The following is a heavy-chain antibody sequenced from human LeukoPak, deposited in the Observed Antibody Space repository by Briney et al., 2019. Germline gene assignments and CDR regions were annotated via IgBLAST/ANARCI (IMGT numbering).Heavy chain of an antibody. Sequence: PSETLSLTCTVSGGSINSSNYYWGWIRQPPGKGLEWIGSIYYSGSTYYNPSLKSRVSISEDTSKDQFSLKLSSVTAADTAVYYCARHRDSSGWYDFDYWGQGTLVTVSS. CDR2: IYYSGST. CDR3: ARHRDSSGWYDFDY. J-gene: IGHJ4*02. V-gene: IGHV4-39*01. D-gene: IGHD6-19*01. CDR1: GGSINSSNYY.